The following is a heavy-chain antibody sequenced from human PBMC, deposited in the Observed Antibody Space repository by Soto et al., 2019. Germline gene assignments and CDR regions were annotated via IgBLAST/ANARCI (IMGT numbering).Heavy chain of an antibody. CDR3: AHWNYDISTGASWFDP. D-gene: IGHD3-9*01. V-gene: IGHV2-5*01. CDR2: LYWNDDR. Sequence: GSGPTLVNPTQTLTLTCTFSGFSLRTSGVGVVWIRQPPGKALECLALLYWNDDRRYSPSLSSRLTITKDTSKNQVLLTMTNMDPVNTATYYCAHWNYDISTGASWFDPWGQGTLVTVSS. CDR1: GFSLRTSGVG. J-gene: IGHJ5*02.